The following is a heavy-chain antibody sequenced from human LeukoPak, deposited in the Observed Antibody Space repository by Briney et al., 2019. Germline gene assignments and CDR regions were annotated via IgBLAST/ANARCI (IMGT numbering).Heavy chain of an antibody. J-gene: IGHJ4*02. CDR1: GGSISSYY. CDR2: IYYSGNT. D-gene: IGHD3-22*01. CDR3: ARHYDGSGYWCYFDY. Sequence: SETLSLTCTVSGGSISSYYWSWIRQPPGKGLEWIGYIYYSGNTNYNPSPKSRVTISVDTSKNQFSLKLSSVTVADTAVYYCARHYDGSGYWCYFDYWGQGTLVTVSS. V-gene: IGHV4-59*08.